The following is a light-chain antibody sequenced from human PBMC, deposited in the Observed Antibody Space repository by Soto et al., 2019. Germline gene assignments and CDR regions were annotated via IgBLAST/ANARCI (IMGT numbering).Light chain of an antibody. Sequence: DIPLTQSPSFLSASVGDRVTITCRASQGISSYLAWYQQKPGKAPKLLIYAASTLQSGVPSRFSGSRSGTEFTLTISSLQPEDFATYYCQQLNTYPLTFGQGTKVEIK. J-gene: IGKJ1*01. V-gene: IGKV1-9*01. CDR1: QGISSY. CDR3: QQLNTYPLT. CDR2: AAS.